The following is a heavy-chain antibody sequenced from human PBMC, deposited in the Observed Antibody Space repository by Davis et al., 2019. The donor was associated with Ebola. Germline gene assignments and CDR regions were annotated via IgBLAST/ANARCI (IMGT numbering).Heavy chain of an antibody. J-gene: IGHJ4*02. CDR1: GYTFSAYG. CDR3: ARAQFPTTSDH. V-gene: IGHV1-18*01. CDR2: ISAYNGNT. Sequence: ASVKVSCKASGYTFSAYGVSWVRQAPGQGLEWMGWISAYNGNTNYAQKLQGRVTMTTDTSTSTAYMELRSLRSDDTAVYYCARAQFPTTSDHWGQGTLVTVSS. D-gene: IGHD1-1*01.